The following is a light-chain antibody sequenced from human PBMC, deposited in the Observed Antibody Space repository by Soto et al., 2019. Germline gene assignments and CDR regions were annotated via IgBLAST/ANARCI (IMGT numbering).Light chain of an antibody. CDR2: RDN. V-gene: IGLV3-9*01. CDR1: NIGSKN. CDR3: QVWDSSTAV. J-gene: IGLJ2*01. Sequence: SYELTQPLSVSVALGQTARITCGGKNIGSKNVHWYQQKPGQAPVLVIHRDNNRPSGIPERISGSNSRNTATLTISRAQAGDEADYYCQVWDSSTAVFGGGTKLTVL.